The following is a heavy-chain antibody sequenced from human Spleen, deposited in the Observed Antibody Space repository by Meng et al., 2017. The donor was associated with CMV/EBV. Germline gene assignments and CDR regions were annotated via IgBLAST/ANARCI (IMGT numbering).Heavy chain of an antibody. CDR2: ISHSGATR. D-gene: IGHD4-17*01. CDR1: GFTFSDYY. J-gene: IGHJ5*02. CDR3: ARDSHDYGDYEGWFDP. Sequence: GESLKISCAASGFTFSDYYMSWIRQAPGKGLEWLSYISHSGATRHYADSVKGRFTISRDNAKNSLYLQMNSLRAEDTAVYYCARDSHDYGDYEGWFDPWGQGTLVTVSS. V-gene: IGHV3-11*04.